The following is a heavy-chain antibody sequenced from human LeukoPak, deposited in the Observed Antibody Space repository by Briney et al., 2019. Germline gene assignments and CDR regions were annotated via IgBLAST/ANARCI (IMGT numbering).Heavy chain of an antibody. J-gene: IGHJ3*02. CDR1: GGTFSSYA. D-gene: IGHD1-1*01. CDR3: ARGNEPNAFDI. V-gene: IGHV1-69*04. Sequence: ASVKVSCKASGGTFSSYAISWVRQAPGQGLEWMGRIIPILGIANYAQKFQGRVTITADKSTSTAYMELSSLRSEDTAVYYCARGNEPNAFDIWGQGTMVTVSS. CDR2: IIPILGIA.